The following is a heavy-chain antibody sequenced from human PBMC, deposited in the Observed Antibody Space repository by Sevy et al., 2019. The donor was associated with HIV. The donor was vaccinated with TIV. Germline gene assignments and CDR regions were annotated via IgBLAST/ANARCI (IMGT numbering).Heavy chain of an antibody. CDR3: ARDTGALGMDL. CDR2: IKQDGSDK. CDR1: GFTFSSHW. V-gene: IGHV3-7*01. D-gene: IGHD3-10*01. J-gene: IGHJ6*01. Sequence: GGSLRLSCAASGFTFSSHWMSWVRQAPGKGLEWVANIKQDGSDKYYVDSVKGRFTISRDNAKNSLSLQMNSLRAEDTAVYYCARDTGALGMDLWGQGTTVTVSS.